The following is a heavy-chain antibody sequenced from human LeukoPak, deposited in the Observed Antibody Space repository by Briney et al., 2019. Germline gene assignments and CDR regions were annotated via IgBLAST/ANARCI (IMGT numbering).Heavy chain of an antibody. CDR1: GGSFSGYY. J-gene: IGHJ6*02. Sequence: SETLSLTCAVYGGSFSGYYWRWIRQPPGKGLEWIGEINHSGSTNYNPSLKSRVTISVDTSKNQFSLKLSSVTAADTAVYYCARGRGPRIVATDYYYYGMDVWGQGTTVTVSS. D-gene: IGHD5-12*01. V-gene: IGHV4-34*01. CDR3: ARGRGPRIVATDYYYYGMDV. CDR2: INHSGST.